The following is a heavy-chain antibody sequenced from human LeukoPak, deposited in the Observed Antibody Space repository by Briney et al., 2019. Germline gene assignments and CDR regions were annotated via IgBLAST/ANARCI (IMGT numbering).Heavy chain of an antibody. D-gene: IGHD5-12*01. J-gene: IGHJ4*02. V-gene: IGHV3-21*01. CDR2: ISSSSSYI. Sequence: PSETLSLTCTVSGGSIISSSYYWGWIRQPPGKGLEWVSSISSSSSYIYYADSVKGRFTISRDNTKNSLYLQMNSLRAEDTAVYYCARVVATLANWGQGTLVTVSS. CDR3: ARVVATLAN. CDR1: GGSIISSSYY.